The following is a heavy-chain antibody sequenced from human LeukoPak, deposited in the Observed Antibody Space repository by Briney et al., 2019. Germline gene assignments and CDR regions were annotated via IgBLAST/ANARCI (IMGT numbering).Heavy chain of an antibody. V-gene: IGHV1-2*02. CDR1: GYTFTGYY. D-gene: IGHD1-26*01. J-gene: IGHJ4*02. CDR2: INPNSGGT. CDR3: ARDLALVGGFGFDY. Sequence: ASVKVSCKASGYTFTGYYMHWVRQAPGQGLEWMGWINPNSGGTNYAQKFQGRVTMTRDTSISTAYMELSRLRSDDTAVYYCARDLALVGGFGFDYWGQGTLVTVSS.